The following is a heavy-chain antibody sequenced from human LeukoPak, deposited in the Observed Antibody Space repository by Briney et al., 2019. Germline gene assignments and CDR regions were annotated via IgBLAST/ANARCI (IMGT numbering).Heavy chain of an antibody. D-gene: IGHD3-3*01. CDR3: ARTWSGDPFDY. J-gene: IGHJ4*02. V-gene: IGHV4-34*01. CDR1: GGSFSGYY. Sequence: SETLSLTCAVYGGSFSGYYWSWIRQSPGKGLEWIGEINHSGSTNYNPSLKSRVTISVDTSKNQFSLKLSSVTAADTAVYYCARTWSGDPFDYWGQGTLVTVSS. CDR2: INHSGST.